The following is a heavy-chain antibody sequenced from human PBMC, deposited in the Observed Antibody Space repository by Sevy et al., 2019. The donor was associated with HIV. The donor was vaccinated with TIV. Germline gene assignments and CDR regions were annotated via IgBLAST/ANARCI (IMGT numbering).Heavy chain of an antibody. Sequence: GGSLRLSCAASGFTFSSYSINWVRQAPGKGLEWVSSISSSSNFIYYADSVKGRFTISRDNAKNSLYLQMHSLRAEDTAVYYCAREEYWSSTTCSYFDYWGQGTLVTVSS. CDR2: ISSSSNFI. J-gene: IGHJ4*02. D-gene: IGHD2-2*01. CDR1: GFTFSSYS. V-gene: IGHV3-21*01. CDR3: AREEYWSSTTCSYFDY.